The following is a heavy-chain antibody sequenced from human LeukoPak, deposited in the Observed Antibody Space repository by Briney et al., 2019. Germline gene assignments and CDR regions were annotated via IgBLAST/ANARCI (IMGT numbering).Heavy chain of an antibody. Sequence: GGSLRLSCAASGFTFSSYGMHWVRQAPGKGLEWVAFIRYDGSNKYYADSVKGRFTISRDNSKNTLYLQMNSLRAEDTAVYYCAKDRWLVRFWDAFDIWGQGTMVTVSS. CDR1: GFTFSSYG. CDR3: AKDRWLVRFWDAFDI. CDR2: IRYDGSNK. J-gene: IGHJ3*02. D-gene: IGHD6-6*01. V-gene: IGHV3-30*02.